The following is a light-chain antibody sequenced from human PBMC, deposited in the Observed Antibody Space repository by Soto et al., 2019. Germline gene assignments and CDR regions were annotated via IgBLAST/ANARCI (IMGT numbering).Light chain of an antibody. V-gene: IGLV2-8*01. Sequence: QSALTQPPSASGSPGQSVTISCTGTSSDVGRHNYVSWYQQHPGKAPKLLIFEVNKRPSGVPDRFSASTSGITASLTVSGLQPEYEAAYYCSSYTDTDNFVIFGGGTKLTVL. CDR2: EVN. J-gene: IGLJ2*01. CDR3: SSYTDTDNFVI. CDR1: SSDVGRHNY.